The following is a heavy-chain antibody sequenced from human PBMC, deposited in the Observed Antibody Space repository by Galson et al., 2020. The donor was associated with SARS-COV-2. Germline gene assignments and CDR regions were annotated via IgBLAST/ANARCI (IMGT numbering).Heavy chain of an antibody. Sequence: QAGGSLRLTCAASGFTFSSYGMHCVRQAPGKGLEWVAVISYDGSNKYYADSVKGRFTISRDNSKNTLYLQMNSLRAEDTAVYYCARETFSTVDFGELFYWGQGTLVTVSS. CDR1: GFTFSSYG. V-gene: IGHV3-30*03. D-gene: IGHD3-10*01. CDR2: ISYDGSNK. CDR3: ARETFSTVDFGELFY. J-gene: IGHJ4*02.